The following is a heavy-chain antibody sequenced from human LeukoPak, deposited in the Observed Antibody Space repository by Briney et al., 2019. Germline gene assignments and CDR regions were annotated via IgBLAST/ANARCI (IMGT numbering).Heavy chain of an antibody. CDR3: ATYSSLNRREFQY. J-gene: IGHJ1*01. D-gene: IGHD3-22*01. CDR2: IKTDGSEK. CDR1: GFTFSNYW. Sequence: GGSLRLSCEGSGFTFSNYWMGWVRQAPGKGLQWVANIKTDGSEKYYVDSVKGRFTISRDNAKNSLYLQMNNLRAEDTAVYYCATYSSLNRREFQYWGQGTLLTVSS. V-gene: IGHV3-7*01.